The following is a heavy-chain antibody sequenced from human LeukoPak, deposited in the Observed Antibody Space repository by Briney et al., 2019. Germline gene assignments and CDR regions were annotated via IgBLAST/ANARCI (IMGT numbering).Heavy chain of an antibody. CDR1: GGSISSSNW. J-gene: IGHJ4*02. V-gene: IGHV4-4*02. CDR3: ARDYYGSGSTFDY. Sequence: SGTLSLTCAVSGGSISSSNWWRWVRQPPGKVLEWIGEIYHSGSTNYNPSLKSRVTISVDKSKNQFSLKLSSVTAADTAVYYCARDYYGSGSTFDYWGQGTLVTVSS. D-gene: IGHD3-10*01. CDR2: IYHSGST.